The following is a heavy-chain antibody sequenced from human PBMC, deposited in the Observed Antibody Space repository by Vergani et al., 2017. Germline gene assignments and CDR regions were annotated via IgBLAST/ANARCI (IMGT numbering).Heavy chain of an antibody. CDR2: IHYDGSHE. D-gene: IGHD2-8*01. J-gene: IGHJ4*02. Sequence: QVQLVESGGGVVQPGRSLRLSCAASGFSFSSFGFHWVRPAPGKGLEWVAFIHYDGSHEYYIDSVEGRFTITRDNAKKSVYLQMNSLRAEDTAMYFCARGLWDCTHIRCSPPSYWGQGTQVTVSS. CDR1: GFSFSSFG. V-gene: IGHV3-33*01. CDR3: ARGLWDCTHIRCSPPSY.